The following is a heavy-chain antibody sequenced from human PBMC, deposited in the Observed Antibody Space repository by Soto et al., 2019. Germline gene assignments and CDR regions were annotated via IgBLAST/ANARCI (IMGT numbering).Heavy chain of an antibody. Sequence: QVQLVQSGAEVKKPGASVKVSCKASGYTFTSYGISWVRQAPGQGLEWMGWISAYNGKTNYAQKLQGRVTMTTDTTTSTAYMELRSRRSDDTAVYYCARDSLMIDVIDAVDIWGQGTMVTVSS. J-gene: IGHJ3*02. CDR2: ISAYNGKT. CDR3: ARDSLMIDVIDAVDI. D-gene: IGHD3-22*01. V-gene: IGHV1-18*01. CDR1: GYTFTSYG.